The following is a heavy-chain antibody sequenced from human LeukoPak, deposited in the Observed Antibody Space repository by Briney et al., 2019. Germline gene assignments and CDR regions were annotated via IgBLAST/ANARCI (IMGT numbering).Heavy chain of an antibody. D-gene: IGHD2-15*01. Sequence: PGGSLRLSCAASGFTFSSYAMSWVRQAPGKGLEWVSAISGSGGSTYYADSVKGRFTISRDNSKNTLYLQMNSLRAEDTAVYYCAKVGYCSGGSCYEIDFDYWGKGTLVTVS. V-gene: IGHV3-23*01. J-gene: IGHJ4*02. CDR2: ISGSGGST. CDR3: AKVGYCSGGSCYEIDFDY. CDR1: GFTFSSYA.